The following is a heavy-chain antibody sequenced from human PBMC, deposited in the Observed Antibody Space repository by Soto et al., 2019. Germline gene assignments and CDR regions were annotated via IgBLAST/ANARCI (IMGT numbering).Heavy chain of an antibody. CDR2: ISSSGGRT. D-gene: IGHD2-15*01. V-gene: IGHV3-23*01. CDR3: AKDPNGNHVGGFEM. J-gene: IGHJ3*02. Sequence: GGSLRLSCATSGFTWNNYAMTWVRQAPGKGLEWVSGISSSGGRTYYADSVKGRFTISRDNSRNTLSLKMNSLRAEDTALYYCAKDPNGNHVGGFEMWGQGTKVTVSS. CDR1: GFTWNNYA.